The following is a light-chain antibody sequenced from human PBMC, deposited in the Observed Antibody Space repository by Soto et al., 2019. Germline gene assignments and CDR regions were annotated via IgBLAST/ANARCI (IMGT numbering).Light chain of an antibody. CDR3: QQYGSSPWG. V-gene: IGKV3-20*01. CDR1: QSVTSNY. J-gene: IGKJ1*01. CDR2: GAS. Sequence: EIALTQSPGTLSLSPGERATLSCRATQSVTSNYLAWYQQKPGQAPRLLIYGASSRPTGIPDRFSGSESGKDFTLTSGSLKPEDFVVYYCQQYGSSPWGFGQGTKVDIK.